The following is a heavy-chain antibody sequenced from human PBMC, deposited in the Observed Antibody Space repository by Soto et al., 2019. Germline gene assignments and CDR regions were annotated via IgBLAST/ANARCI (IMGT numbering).Heavy chain of an antibody. CDR3: AKGGGSGWYGYGYGMDV. CDR2: ISWNSGSI. CDR1: GFTFDDYA. D-gene: IGHD6-19*01. Sequence: EVQLVESGGGLVQPGRSLRLSCAASGFTFDDYAMHWVRQAPGKGLEWVSGISWNSGSIGYADSVKGRFPISRDNAKKGLYLHMNSLRAEDTALYYCAKGGGSGWYGYGYGMDVWGQGTTVTVSS. J-gene: IGHJ6*02. V-gene: IGHV3-9*01.